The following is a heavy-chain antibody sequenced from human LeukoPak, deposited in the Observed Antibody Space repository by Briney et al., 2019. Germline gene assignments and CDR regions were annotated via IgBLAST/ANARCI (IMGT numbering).Heavy chain of an antibody. J-gene: IGHJ3*02. CDR1: GVSICSYY. V-gene: IGHV4-59*01. Sequence: SETLSLTCTVSGVSICSYYWIWLRQPPGKGLEWIGYIYYSGSTNYNPSLKSRVTISVDTSKNQFSLKLSSVTAADTAVYYCARDDADAFDIWGQGTMVTVSS. CDR2: IYYSGST. CDR3: ARDDADAFDI.